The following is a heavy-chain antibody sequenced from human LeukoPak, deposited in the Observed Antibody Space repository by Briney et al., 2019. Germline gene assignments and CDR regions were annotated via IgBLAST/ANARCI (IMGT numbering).Heavy chain of an antibody. CDR1: GFTVSSNY. J-gene: IGHJ4*02. V-gene: IGHV3-66*01. CDR2: IYSGGST. D-gene: IGHD6-19*01. CDR3: AKAKGPGWLAPFDY. Sequence: GGSLRLSCAASGFTVSSNYMSWVRQAPGKGLEWVSVIYSGGSTYYADSVKGRFTISRDNSKNTLYLQMNSLRAEDTAVYYCAKAKGPGWLAPFDYWGQGTLVTVSS.